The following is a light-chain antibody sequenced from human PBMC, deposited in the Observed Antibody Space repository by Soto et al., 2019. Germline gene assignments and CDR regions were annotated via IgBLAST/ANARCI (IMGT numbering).Light chain of an antibody. CDR3: QQYNNWPRAT. Sequence: IVMTQPPATLSVSPGERATLSCRASQSINSNLAWYQQKPGQAPRLLMFRASIRATGFPARFSGSGSGTEFNITISSLQSEDSAIYYCQQYNNWPRATFGGGTKVDIK. CDR1: QSINSN. V-gene: IGKV3-15*01. CDR2: RAS. J-gene: IGKJ4*01.